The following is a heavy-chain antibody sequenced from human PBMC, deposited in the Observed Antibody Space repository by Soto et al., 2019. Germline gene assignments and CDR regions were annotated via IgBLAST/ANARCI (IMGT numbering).Heavy chain of an antibody. CDR1: GYTFTKYD. CDR3: VRQYYDFWTDYPDFDC. J-gene: IGHJ4*02. D-gene: IGHD3-3*01. Sequence: ASVKVSCKASGYTFTKYDISWARQAPGQGLEWLGLISPNSGRPSYAQKFEGRVTMTTDTSTTTAYLELRSLRSDDTAVYYCVRQYYDFWTDYPDFDCWGQGTLVTVSS. CDR2: ISPNSGRP. V-gene: IGHV1-18*04.